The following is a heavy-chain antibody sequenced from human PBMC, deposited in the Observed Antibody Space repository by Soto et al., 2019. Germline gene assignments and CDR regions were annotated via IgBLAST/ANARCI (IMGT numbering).Heavy chain of an antibody. Sequence: GGSLRLSCAASGFTFSSYAMSWVRQAPGKGLEWVAVICGGGGNTYYADSVKGRFTISRDNSRNTLYLQMNSLRAEDTAVYYCAREGSGYYYNYWGQGTLVTVSS. V-gene: IGHV3-23*01. CDR1: GFTFSSYA. D-gene: IGHD3-22*01. J-gene: IGHJ4*02. CDR3: AREGSGYYYNY. CDR2: ICGGGGNT.